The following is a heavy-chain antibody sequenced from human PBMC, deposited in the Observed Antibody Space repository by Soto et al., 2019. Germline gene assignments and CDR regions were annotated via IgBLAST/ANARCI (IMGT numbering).Heavy chain of an antibody. V-gene: IGHV4-39*02. CDR2: IFYTGTT. CDR3: ARLVVVAPVANA. CDR1: GGSIRYNMYY. D-gene: IGHD2-2*01. Sequence: SETLSLTCSVSGGSIRYNMYYWGWISQPPGKGLEWVGGIFYTGTTYYSPSLKDRVTMSVDTSKNSFSLNLTSVTAADTAVYFCARLVVVAPVANAWGQGTLVTVSS. J-gene: IGHJ5*02.